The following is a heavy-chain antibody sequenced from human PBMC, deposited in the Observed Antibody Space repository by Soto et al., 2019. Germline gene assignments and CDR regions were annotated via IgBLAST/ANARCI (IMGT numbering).Heavy chain of an antibody. J-gene: IGHJ4*02. CDR3: AGLSSSWLYYFDY. Sequence: EVQLLESGGGLVQPGGSLRLSCAASGFIFSSYAMSWVRQAPGKGLEWVSAISGSGGSTYYADSVKGRFTISRDNSKNTLYLQMNSLRAEDTAVYYWAGLSSSWLYYFDYWGQGTLVTVSS. CDR1: GFIFSSYA. D-gene: IGHD6-13*01. V-gene: IGHV3-23*01. CDR2: ISGSGGST.